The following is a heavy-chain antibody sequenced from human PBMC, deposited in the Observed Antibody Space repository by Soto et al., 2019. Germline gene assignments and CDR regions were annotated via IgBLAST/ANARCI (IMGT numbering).Heavy chain of an antibody. J-gene: IGHJ6*02. CDR2: INHSGST. Sequence: PSETLSLTCAVYGGSFSGYYWSWIRQPPGKGLEWIGEINHSGSTNYNPSLKSRVTISVDTSKNQFSLKLSSVTAADAAVYYCAGGGRRAATQRKLSYYYGMDVWGQGTTVTVSS. D-gene: IGHD6-13*01. CDR3: AGGGRRAATQRKLSYYYGMDV. CDR1: GGSFSGYY. V-gene: IGHV4-34*01.